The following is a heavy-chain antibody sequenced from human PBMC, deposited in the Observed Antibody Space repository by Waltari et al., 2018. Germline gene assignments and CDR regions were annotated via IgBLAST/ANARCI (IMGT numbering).Heavy chain of an antibody. Sequence: EVQLVESGGGLVHPGGSLSLSCAASGFTFSMHGMNWVRQAPGKGLEWLSYISSSSGSIYYADSVKGRFTISRDNAKNSLYLQMNSLRDEDTAVYYCARAREMGDYWGQGTLVNVSS. D-gene: IGHD1-26*01. CDR1: GFTFSMHG. J-gene: IGHJ4*02. CDR2: ISSSSGSI. V-gene: IGHV3-48*02. CDR3: ARAREMGDY.